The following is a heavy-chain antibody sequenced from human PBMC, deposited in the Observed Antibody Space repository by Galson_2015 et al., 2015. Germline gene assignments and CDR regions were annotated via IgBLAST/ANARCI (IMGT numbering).Heavy chain of an antibody. CDR2: ISGSGGST. D-gene: IGHD2-2*01. CDR3: AKEAGYCSSTSCLTRLFDP. J-gene: IGHJ5*02. V-gene: IGHV3-23*01. CDR1: GFTFSSYA. Sequence: SLRLSCAASGFTFSSYAMSWVRQAPGKGLEWVSAISGSGGSTYYADSVKGRFTISRDNSKNTLYLQMNSPRAEDTAVYYCAKEAGYCSSTSCLTRLFDPWGQGTLVTVSS.